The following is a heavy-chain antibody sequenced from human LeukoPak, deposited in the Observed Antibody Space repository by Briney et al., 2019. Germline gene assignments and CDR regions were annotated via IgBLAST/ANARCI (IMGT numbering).Heavy chain of an antibody. V-gene: IGHV1-2*02. CDR2: INPVSGGT. CDR1: GYGFTGYF. J-gene: IGHJ4*02. D-gene: IGHD6-13*01. CDR3: VRDLFFAAAEREGDDY. Sequence: ASVNVSCKASGYGFTGYFMHWVRQAPGQGLEWMGWINPVSGGTNYAQKFRGRVTLTRDTSFYTAYMELSRLRSDDTAVYYCVRDLFFAAAEREGDDYWGQGTLVTVSS.